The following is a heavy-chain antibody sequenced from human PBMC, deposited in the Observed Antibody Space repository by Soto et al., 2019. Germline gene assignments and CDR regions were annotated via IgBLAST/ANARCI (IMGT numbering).Heavy chain of an antibody. D-gene: IGHD1-26*01. J-gene: IGHJ6*02. CDR3: AXYSXXXXXXXXXXXDV. CDR2: MSPNSGNT. CDR1: GYTFTNYD. V-gene: IGHV1-8*01. Sequence: QVQLVQSGAEVKKPGASVKVSCKASGYTFTNYDINWVRQATGQGLEWMGWMSPNSGNTGYTQKLQGRVTMTRNTSXSXXYMELSSLRSEDTAVYYCAXYSXXXXXXXXXXXDVWGQGTTVTVSS.